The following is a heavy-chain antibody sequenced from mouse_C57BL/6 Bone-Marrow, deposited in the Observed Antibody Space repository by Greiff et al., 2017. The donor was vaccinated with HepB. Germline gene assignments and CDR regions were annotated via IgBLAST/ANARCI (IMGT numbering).Heavy chain of an antibody. V-gene: IGHV1-64*01. CDR3: ARGGYYGSTFAY. J-gene: IGHJ3*01. CDR1: GYTFTSYW. CDR2: IHPNSGST. Sequence: VKLMESGAELVKPGASVKLSCKASGYTFTSYWMHWVKQRPGQGLEWIGMIHPNSGSTNYNEKFKSKATLTVDKSSSTAYMQLSSLTSEDSAVYYCARGGYYGSTFAYWGQGTLVTVSA. D-gene: IGHD1-1*01.